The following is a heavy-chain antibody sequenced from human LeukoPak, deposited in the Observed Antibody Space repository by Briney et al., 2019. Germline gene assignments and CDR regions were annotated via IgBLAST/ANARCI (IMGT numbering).Heavy chain of an antibody. Sequence: PSETLSLTCTVSGGSISSGSYYWSWIRQPAGKGLEWIGRIYTSGSTNYNPSLKSRVTISVDTSKNQFSLKLSSVTAADTAVYYCARDWHEEPHYWGQGTLVTVSS. D-gene: IGHD1-26*01. CDR2: IYTSGST. V-gene: IGHV4-61*02. CDR1: GGSISSGSYY. J-gene: IGHJ4*02. CDR3: ARDWHEEPHY.